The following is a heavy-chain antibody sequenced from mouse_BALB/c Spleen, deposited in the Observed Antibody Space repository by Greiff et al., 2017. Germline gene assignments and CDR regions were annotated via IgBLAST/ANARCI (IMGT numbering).Heavy chain of an antibody. Sequence: VQLQQSGAELVKPGASVKLSCTASGFNIKDTYMHWVKQRPEQGLEWIGRIDPANGNTKYDPKFQGKATITADTSSNTAYLQLSSLTSEDTAVYYYGNYYFDYWGQGTTLTVSS. CDR1: GFNIKDTY. J-gene: IGHJ2*01. CDR3: GNYYFDY. CDR2: IDPANGNT. V-gene: IGHV14-3*02.